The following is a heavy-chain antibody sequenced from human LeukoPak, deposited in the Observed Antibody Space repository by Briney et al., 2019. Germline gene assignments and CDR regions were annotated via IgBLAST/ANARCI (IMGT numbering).Heavy chain of an antibody. CDR2: INGDGTST. Sequence: GGSLRLSCAASGFTFSSYWMHWVRQGPGKGLVWVSRINGDGTSTNYADSVKGRFTISRDNAKNTVYLQTNSLRAGDTAVYFCARAYGDYDFYYFDYWGQGTLVTVSS. J-gene: IGHJ4*02. CDR3: ARAYGDYDFYYFDY. CDR1: GFTFSSYW. D-gene: IGHD4-17*01. V-gene: IGHV3-74*01.